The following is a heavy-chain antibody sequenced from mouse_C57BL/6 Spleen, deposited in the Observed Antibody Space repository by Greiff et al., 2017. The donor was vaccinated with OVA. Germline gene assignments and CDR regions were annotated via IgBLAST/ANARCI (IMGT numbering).Heavy chain of an antibody. Sequence: QVQLQQSGAELARPGASVKLSCKASGYTFTSYGISWVKQRTGQGLEWIGEIYPRSGNTYYNEKFKGKATLTAEKSSSTAYMELRSLTSEDSAVYFCARANRDGNYFDYWGQGTTLTVSS. D-gene: IGHD4-1*02. V-gene: IGHV1-81*01. CDR2: IYPRSGNT. CDR1: GYTFTSYG. CDR3: ARANRDGNYFDY. J-gene: IGHJ2*01.